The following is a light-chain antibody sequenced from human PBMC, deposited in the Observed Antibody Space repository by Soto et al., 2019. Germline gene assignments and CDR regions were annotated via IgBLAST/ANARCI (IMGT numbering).Light chain of an antibody. Sequence: EIVLTQSPCTLSLSPGERATLFCRASQSIATSQLAWYQQKPGQAPRLLIYGASSRATGIPDRFSGSGSGTDFTLTISRLEPEDFAVYYCQQYGSSGTFGQGTKVDIK. J-gene: IGKJ1*01. CDR3: QQYGSSGT. CDR2: GAS. V-gene: IGKV3-20*01. CDR1: QSIATSQ.